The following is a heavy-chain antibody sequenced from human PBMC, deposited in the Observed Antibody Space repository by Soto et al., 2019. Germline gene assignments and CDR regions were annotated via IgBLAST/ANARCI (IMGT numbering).Heavy chain of an antibody. J-gene: IGHJ3*02. V-gene: IGHV1-46*01. CDR1: GYTXTSYY. Sequence: ASVKVSCKASGYTXTSYYMHWVRQAPGQGLEWMGIINPSGGSTSYAQKFQGRVTMTRDTSTSTVYMELSSLRSEDTAVYYCARERRLVVLWSNDAFDIWGQGTMVTVSS. CDR2: INPSGGST. CDR3: ARERRLVVLWSNDAFDI. D-gene: IGHD3-10*01.